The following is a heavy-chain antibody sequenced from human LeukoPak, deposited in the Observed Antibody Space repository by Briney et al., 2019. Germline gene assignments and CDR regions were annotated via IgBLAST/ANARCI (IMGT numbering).Heavy chain of an antibody. D-gene: IGHD2-15*01. CDR3: VRSNSGGTCVDY. Sequence: PGGSLRLSCAASGFDFTTYNMNWVRQAPGKGLEWISFISSGSGRYMSYADSVKGRFTISRDNARNSLYLQMNSLRAEDTAVYFCVRSNSGGTCVDYWGQGSLVTVSP. CDR1: GFDFTTYN. CDR2: ISSGSGRYM. J-gene: IGHJ4*02. V-gene: IGHV3-21*01.